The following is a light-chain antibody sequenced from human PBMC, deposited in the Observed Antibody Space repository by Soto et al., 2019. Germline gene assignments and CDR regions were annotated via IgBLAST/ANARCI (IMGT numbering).Light chain of an antibody. Sequence: DIQMTQSPSTLSASVGDRDTITCRASQSISSWLAWYQQKPGKAPKLLIYLASSLESGVPSRFSGSGSGTEFTLTISSLQPDDFATYYCQQYNSYSSGTCSQGTKVEL. V-gene: IGKV1-5*03. J-gene: IGKJ1*01. CDR3: QQYNSYSSGT. CDR1: QSISSW. CDR2: LAS.